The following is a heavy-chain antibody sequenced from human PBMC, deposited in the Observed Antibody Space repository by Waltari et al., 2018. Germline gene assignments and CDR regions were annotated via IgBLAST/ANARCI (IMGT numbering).Heavy chain of an antibody. J-gene: IGHJ4*02. CDR1: GYTFTSYA. V-gene: IGHV1-3*01. CDR2: INAGNGNT. D-gene: IGHD3-10*01. Sequence: QVQLVQSGAEVKKPGASVKVSCKDSGYTFTSYAMHWVRQAPGQRLEWMGWINAGNGNTKYSQKFQGRVTITRDTSASTAYMELSSLRSEDTAVYYCARSPGRVYYYGSGSFDYWGQGTLVTVSS. CDR3: ARSPGRVYYYGSGSFDY.